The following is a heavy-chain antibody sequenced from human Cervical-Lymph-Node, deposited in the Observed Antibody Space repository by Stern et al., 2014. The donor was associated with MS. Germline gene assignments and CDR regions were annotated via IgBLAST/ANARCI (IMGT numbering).Heavy chain of an antibody. Sequence: QITLKESGPVLVKPTETLTLTCSVSGFSLSNRRMGVSWIRQPPGKALEWLAHIFSTDETSYSTSLESRLTISRGTSNSQVVLTMTNMDPVDTATYYCARSYSGTYVDWFDPWGQGTLVTVSS. V-gene: IGHV2-26*01. CDR2: IFSTDET. CDR3: ARSYSGTYVDWFDP. J-gene: IGHJ5*02. CDR1: GFSLSNRRMG. D-gene: IGHD1-26*01.